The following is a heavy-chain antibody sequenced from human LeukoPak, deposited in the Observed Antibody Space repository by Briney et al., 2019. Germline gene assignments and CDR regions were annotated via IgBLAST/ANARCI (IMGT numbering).Heavy chain of an antibody. CDR2: IYYSGST. V-gene: IGHV4-59*01. CDR1: GGSISSYY. J-gene: IGHJ5*02. Sequence: SETLSLTCTVSGGSISSYYWSWIRQPPGKGLEWIGYIYYSGSTNYNPSLKSRVSISVDTSKNQFSLKLSSVTAADTAVYYCARDRCSGGSCYDWFDPWGQGTLVTVSS. CDR3: ARDRCSGGSCYDWFDP. D-gene: IGHD2-15*01.